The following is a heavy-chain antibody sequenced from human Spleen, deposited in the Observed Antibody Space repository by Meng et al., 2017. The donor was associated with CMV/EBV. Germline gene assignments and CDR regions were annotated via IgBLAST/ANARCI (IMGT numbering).Heavy chain of an antibody. D-gene: IGHD6-13*01. Sequence: QVQLVESGGGVVQPGRALSLSCAALGFTVSSDAMHWVRQAPGKGLEWVAVISYDGSNKYYADSVKGLFTISRDNSKNTLYLQMNSLRAEDTAVYYCARGGDSSFDYWGQGTLVTVSS. CDR3: ARGGDSSFDY. V-gene: IGHV3-30-3*01. CDR1: GFTVSSDA. J-gene: IGHJ4*02. CDR2: ISYDGSNK.